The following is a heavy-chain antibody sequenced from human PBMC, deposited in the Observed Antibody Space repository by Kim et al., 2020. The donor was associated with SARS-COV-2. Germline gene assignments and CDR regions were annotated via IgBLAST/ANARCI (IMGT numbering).Heavy chain of an antibody. CDR3: ARHITEIYGGNPRDGFDP. CDR1: GGSISSYY. CDR2: IYYSGST. J-gene: IGHJ5*02. D-gene: IGHD4-17*01. V-gene: IGHV4-59*08. Sequence: SETLSLTCTVSGGSISSYYWSWIRQPPGKGLEWIGYIYYSGSTNYNPSLKSRVTISVDTSKNQFSLKLSSVTAADTAVYYCARHITEIYGGNPRDGFDPWGQGTLVTVSS.